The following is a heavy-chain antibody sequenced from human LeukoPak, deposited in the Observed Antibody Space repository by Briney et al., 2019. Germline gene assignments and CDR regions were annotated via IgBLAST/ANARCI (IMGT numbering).Heavy chain of an antibody. V-gene: IGHV1-2*02. Sequence: GPSVKVSCGSSVFPYTVYYIHWVRQAPAQGFVWMGYIGPHSSTTSGAQEFQGRVTMTRDTSMSTAYMELTRLRSDDTAVYYCAREGNGLLTNDFDYWGQGTLVTVSS. CDR3: AREGNGLLTNDFDY. D-gene: IGHD2/OR15-2a*01. CDR2: IGPHSSTT. CDR1: VFPYTVYY. J-gene: IGHJ4*02.